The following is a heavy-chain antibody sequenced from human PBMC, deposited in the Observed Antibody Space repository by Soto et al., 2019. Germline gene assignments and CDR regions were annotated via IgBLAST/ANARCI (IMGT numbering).Heavy chain of an antibody. CDR2: IYPRGGTT. V-gene: IGHV1-46*01. J-gene: IGHJ6*02. CDR1: GYNFTSHY. Sequence: GASVKVSCKASGYNFTSHYMHWVRQAPGQGLESMGIIYPRGGTTIYAQKFQGRVTMTRDTSTHTFYMELSSLRSEDTAMYYCARVGYSSTGTTFRYHGLDVWGQGTTVTVSS. D-gene: IGHD3-22*01. CDR3: ARVGYSSTGTTFRYHGLDV.